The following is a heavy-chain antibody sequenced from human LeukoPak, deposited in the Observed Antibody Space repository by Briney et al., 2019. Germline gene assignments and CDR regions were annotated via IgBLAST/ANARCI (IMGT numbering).Heavy chain of an antibody. V-gene: IGHV3-23*01. D-gene: IGHD3-10*01. J-gene: IGHJ6*02. CDR2: ISGSGAST. Sequence: HPGGSLRLSCLTSGFTFSTNAMSWVRQAPGKGLEWISGISGSGASTYYADSVTGRFTLSRDNSRNTLYLQMNSLRGDDTAVYYCAKWIDGESGVSYYYGMDVWGQGTTVTVSS. CDR1: GFTFSTNA. CDR3: AKWIDGESGVSYYYGMDV.